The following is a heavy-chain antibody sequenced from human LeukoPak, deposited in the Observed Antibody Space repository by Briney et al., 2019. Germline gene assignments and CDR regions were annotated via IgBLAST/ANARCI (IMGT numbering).Heavy chain of an antibody. CDR2: INHSGST. CDR1: GGSFSGYY. J-gene: IGHJ6*02. V-gene: IGHV4-34*01. Sequence: PSESLSLTCAVYGGSFSGYYWSWIRQPPGKGLEWIGEINHSGSTTYNPSLKSRVTISVDTSKNQFSLKLSSVTAADTAVYYCARGRGYSYGYYYYYYGMDVWGQGTTVTVSS. D-gene: IGHD5-18*01. CDR3: ARGRGYSYGYYYYYYGMDV.